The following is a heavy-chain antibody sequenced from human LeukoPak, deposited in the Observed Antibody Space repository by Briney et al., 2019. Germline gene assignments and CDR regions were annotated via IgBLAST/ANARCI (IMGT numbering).Heavy chain of an antibody. Sequence: PGGSLRLSCAASGFTFSSYAMSWVRQAPGKGLEWVSAISGSGGSTYYADSVKGRFTIYRDNSKNTLYLQMNSLRAEDTAVYYCAKLSRRVVVAANDYWGQGTLVTVSS. D-gene: IGHD2-15*01. CDR1: GFTFSSYA. V-gene: IGHV3-23*01. CDR2: ISGSGGST. CDR3: AKLSRRVVVAANDY. J-gene: IGHJ4*02.